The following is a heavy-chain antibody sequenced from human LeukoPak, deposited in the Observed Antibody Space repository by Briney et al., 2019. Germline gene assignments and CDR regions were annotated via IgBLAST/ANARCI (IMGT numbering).Heavy chain of an antibody. V-gene: IGHV1-2*02. CDR1: AYTFTSSA. D-gene: IGHD6-13*01. CDR3: ARDSSSWYSADY. Sequence: ASVKVSCKASAYTFTSSAFTWVRQAPGQGLEWMGWINPNSGGTNYAQKFQGRVTMTRDTSISTAYMELSRLRSDDTAVYYCARDSSSWYSADYWGQGTLVTVSS. CDR2: INPNSGGT. J-gene: IGHJ4*02.